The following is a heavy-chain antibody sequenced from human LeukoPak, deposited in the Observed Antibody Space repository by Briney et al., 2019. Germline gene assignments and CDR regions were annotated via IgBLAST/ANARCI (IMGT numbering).Heavy chain of an antibody. Sequence: GGSLRLSCAASGFTFSYYTMNWVRQTPGKGLEWVSFISSSSTFLYYADSVKGRFTISRGNAKNSLYLQMTSLRAEDTAVYYCAKSYDYVWGNYRYVFDSWGQGTLVTVSS. CDR1: GFTFSYYT. V-gene: IGHV3-21*01. D-gene: IGHD3-16*02. CDR2: ISSSSTFL. J-gene: IGHJ4*02. CDR3: AKSYDYVWGNYRYVFDS.